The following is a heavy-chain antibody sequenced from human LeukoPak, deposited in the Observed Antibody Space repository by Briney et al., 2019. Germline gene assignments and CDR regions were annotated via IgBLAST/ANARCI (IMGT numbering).Heavy chain of an antibody. D-gene: IGHD5-24*01. CDR2: IYTSGST. V-gene: IGHV4-61*02. Sequence: SETLSLTCTVSGGSISSGSYYWSWIRQPAGLGLEWIGRIYTSGSTNYNPSLKSRVTISVDTSKNQFSLKLSSVTAADTAVYYCARADGYNAFDYWGQGTLVTVSS. J-gene: IGHJ4*02. CDR1: GGSISSGSYY. CDR3: ARADGYNAFDY.